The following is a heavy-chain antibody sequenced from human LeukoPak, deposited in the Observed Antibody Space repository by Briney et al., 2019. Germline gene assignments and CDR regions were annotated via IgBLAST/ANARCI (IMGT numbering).Heavy chain of an antibody. Sequence: GSLRLSCAASGFTFSSYGMSWVRQPPGKGLEWIGEINHSESTNYNPSLKSRVTISVDTSKNQFSLKLNSVTAADTAVYYCARAGYCSGGSCRGDNWFDPWGQGTLVTVSS. CDR3: ARAGYCSGGSCRGDNWFDP. CDR2: INHSEST. J-gene: IGHJ5*02. D-gene: IGHD2-15*01. CDR1: GFTFSSYG. V-gene: IGHV4-34*01.